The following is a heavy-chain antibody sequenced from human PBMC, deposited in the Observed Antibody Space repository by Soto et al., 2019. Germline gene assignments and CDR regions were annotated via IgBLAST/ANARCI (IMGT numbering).Heavy chain of an antibody. CDR1: GGSFSGYY. CDR2: INHSGST. CDR3: ARVPPTWDGEFWSGGDAFDI. Sequence: SETLSLTCAVYGGSFSGYYWSWIRQPPGKGLERIGEINHSGSTNYNPSLKSRVTISVDTSKNQFSLKLSSVTAADTAVYYCARVPPTWDGEFWSGGDAFDIWGQGTMVTVSS. V-gene: IGHV4-34*01. J-gene: IGHJ3*02. D-gene: IGHD3-3*01.